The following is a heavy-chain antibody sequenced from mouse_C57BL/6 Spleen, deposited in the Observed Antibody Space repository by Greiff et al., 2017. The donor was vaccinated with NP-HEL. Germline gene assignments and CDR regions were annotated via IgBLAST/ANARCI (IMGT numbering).Heavy chain of an antibody. Sequence: QVQLQQSGAELARPGASVKLSCKASGYTFTSYGISWVKQRTGQGLEWIGEIYPRSGNTYYNEKFKGKATLTADKSSRTAYMELRRLTSEASAVYCCARLNTTVVASIWYFDVWGTGTTVTVSS. V-gene: IGHV1-81*01. CDR2: IYPRSGNT. CDR3: ARLNTTVVASIWYFDV. D-gene: IGHD1-1*01. CDR1: GYTFTSYG. J-gene: IGHJ1*03.